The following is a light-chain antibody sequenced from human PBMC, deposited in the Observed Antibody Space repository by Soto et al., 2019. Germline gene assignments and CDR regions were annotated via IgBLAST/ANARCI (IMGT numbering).Light chain of an antibody. J-gene: IGKJ5*01. CDR2: DAS. CDR1: QSINTW. CDR3: QQCNNLPIT. V-gene: IGKV1-33*01. Sequence: GDRVTITCRASQSINTWVAWYQQKPGKAPKLLIYDASSLETGVPSRFSGSGSGTDFTFTISSLQPEDIATYYCQQCNNLPITFGQGTRLEIK.